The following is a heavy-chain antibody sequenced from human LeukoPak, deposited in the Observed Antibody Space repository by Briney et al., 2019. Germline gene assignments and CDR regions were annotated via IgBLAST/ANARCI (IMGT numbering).Heavy chain of an antibody. D-gene: IGHD2-2*01. V-gene: IGHV4-39*01. Sequence: SETLSLTCTVSGGSISSSSYYWGWIRQPPGKGLEWIGSIYYSGSTYYNPSLKSRVTISVDTSKNQFSLKLSSVTAADTAVYYCARHLGPYCSSTSCPPWFLWGQGTLVTVSS. CDR2: IYYSGST. J-gene: IGHJ4*02. CDR1: GGSISSSSYY. CDR3: ARHLGPYCSSTSCPPWFL.